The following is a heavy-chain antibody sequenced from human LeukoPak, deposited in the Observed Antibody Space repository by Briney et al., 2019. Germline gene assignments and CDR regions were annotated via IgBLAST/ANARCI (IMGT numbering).Heavy chain of an antibody. Sequence: GGSLRLSCAASGFTLSSYWMHWVRQVPGKGLVWVARLNGDVSDPTYADSVKGRFTISRDNSKNTLYLQMNSLRAEDTAVYYCAKGKDDSSGWYFFYWGQGTLVTVSS. J-gene: IGHJ4*02. V-gene: IGHV3-74*01. CDR1: GFTLSSYW. CDR3: AKGKDDSSGWYFFY. CDR2: LNGDVSDP. D-gene: IGHD6-19*01.